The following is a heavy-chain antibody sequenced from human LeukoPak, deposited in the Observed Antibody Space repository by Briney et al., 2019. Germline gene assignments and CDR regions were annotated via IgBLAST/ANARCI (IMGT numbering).Heavy chain of an antibody. CDR1: GGTFSSYA. CDR2: IIPIFGTA. J-gene: IGHJ4*02. Sequence: GASVKVSCKASGGTFSSYAISWVRQAPGQGLEWMGGIIPIFGTANYAQKFQGRVTITADESTSTAYMELSSVRSEDTAVYYCARDRRENYYDSSGYFDYWGQGTLVTVSS. D-gene: IGHD3-22*01. V-gene: IGHV1-69*13. CDR3: ARDRRENYYDSSGYFDY.